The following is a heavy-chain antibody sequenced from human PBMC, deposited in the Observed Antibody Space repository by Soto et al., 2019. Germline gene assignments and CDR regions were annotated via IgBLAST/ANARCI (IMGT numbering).Heavy chain of an antibody. CDR2: INAGNGNT. CDR3: ARDCAVAGDRNFDY. D-gene: IGHD6-19*01. CDR1: GYTFTSYG. Sequence: QVQLVQSGAEVKKPGASVKVSCKASGYTFTSYGLHWVRQAPGQRLEWMGWINAGNGNTKYSQKFQGRVTITRDTSASRAYMELTSLRSEDTAVYYCARDCAVAGDRNFDYWGQGTLVTVAS. V-gene: IGHV1-3*01. J-gene: IGHJ4*02.